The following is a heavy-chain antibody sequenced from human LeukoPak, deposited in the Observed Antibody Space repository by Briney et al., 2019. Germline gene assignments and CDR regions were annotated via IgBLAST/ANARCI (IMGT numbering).Heavy chain of an antibody. V-gene: IGHV5-51*01. J-gene: IGHJ4*02. CDR1: GYSFTSYW. Sequence: GESLKISCKCSGYSFTSYWIGWVRQMPGKGLEWMGIIYPGDSDTRYNPSFQGQVTISAEKSISTAYLQWSSLKASDTALYYCASRKKGMATAGFDYWGQGTLVTVSS. CDR2: IYPGDSDT. D-gene: IGHD5-24*01. CDR3: ASRKKGMATAGFDY.